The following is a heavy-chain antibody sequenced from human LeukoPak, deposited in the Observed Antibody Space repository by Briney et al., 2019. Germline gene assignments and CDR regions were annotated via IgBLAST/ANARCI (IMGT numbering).Heavy chain of an antibody. Sequence: GGSLRLSCAASGFTFSSYAMSWVRQAPGKGLEWVSVISGGGGSTYYADSVKGRITISRDNSKNTLYLQMNSLRAEDTAVYHRATSTVTTYYFDYWGQGTLVTVSS. CDR3: ATSTVTTYYFDY. CDR2: ISGGGGST. D-gene: IGHD4-17*01. CDR1: GFTFSSYA. V-gene: IGHV3-23*01. J-gene: IGHJ4*02.